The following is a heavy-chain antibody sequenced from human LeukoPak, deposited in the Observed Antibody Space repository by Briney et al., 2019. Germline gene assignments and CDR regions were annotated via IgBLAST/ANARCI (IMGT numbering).Heavy chain of an antibody. V-gene: IGHV4-59*01. CDR1: GGSISSYY. J-gene: IGHJ4*02. CDR3: ARDFYGAFDY. Sequence: KASETLSLTCTVSGGSISSYYWSWIRQPPGKGLEWIGYIYYSGSTNYNPSLKSRVTISVDTSKNQFSLKLSSVTAADTAVYYCARDFYGAFDYWGQGTLVTVSS. D-gene: IGHD4-17*01. CDR2: IYYSGST.